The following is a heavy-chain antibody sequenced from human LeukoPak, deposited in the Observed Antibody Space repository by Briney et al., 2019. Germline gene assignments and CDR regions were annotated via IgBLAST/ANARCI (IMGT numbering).Heavy chain of an antibody. CDR1: GFTFSSYA. J-gene: IGHJ4*02. D-gene: IGHD6-13*01. CDR2: ISYDGSNK. Sequence: GGSLRLSCAASGFTFSSYAMHWVRQAPGKGLEWVAFISYDGSNKYYADSVKGRFTISRDNSKNTLYLQMNSLRAEDTAVYYCARDSFLVAAAGIGNLDYWGQGTLVTVSS. V-gene: IGHV3-30-3*01. CDR3: ARDSFLVAAAGIGNLDY.